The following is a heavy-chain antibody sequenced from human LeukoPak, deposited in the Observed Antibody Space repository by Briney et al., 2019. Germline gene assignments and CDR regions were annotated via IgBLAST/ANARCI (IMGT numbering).Heavy chain of an antibody. Sequence: PGGSLRLSCAASGLTFSRYWMHWVRQAPGKGLVWVSRITSDGSSTSYADSVKGRFTISRDNARNTLFLQMNSLRAEDTAVYYCARGPVSADYYFDYWGHGTLVTVSA. CDR1: GLTFSRYW. J-gene: IGHJ4*01. D-gene: IGHD2-2*01. CDR3: ARGPVSADYYFDY. V-gene: IGHV3-74*01. CDR2: ITSDGSST.